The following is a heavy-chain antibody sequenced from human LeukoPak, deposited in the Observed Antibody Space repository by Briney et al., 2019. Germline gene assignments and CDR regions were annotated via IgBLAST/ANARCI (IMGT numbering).Heavy chain of an antibody. Sequence: GGSLRLSCAASGFTFSSYAMSWVRQAPGKGLEWVSGISGSDGSTNYADSVKGRLTISRENSKNTLYLQMNSLRAEDTAVYYCARVFSASYYDSSGYLYYWGQGTLVTVSS. CDR3: ARVFSASYYDSSGYLYY. CDR2: ISGSDGST. CDR1: GFTFSSYA. D-gene: IGHD3-22*01. V-gene: IGHV3-23*01. J-gene: IGHJ4*02.